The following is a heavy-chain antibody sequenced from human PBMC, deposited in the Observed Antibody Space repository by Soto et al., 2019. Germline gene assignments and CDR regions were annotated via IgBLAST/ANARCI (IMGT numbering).Heavy chain of an antibody. CDR3: ARDLLVDTAMEIYYYYYGMDV. D-gene: IGHD5-18*01. CDR1: GFTFSSYG. J-gene: IGHJ6*02. CDR2: IWYDGSNK. V-gene: IGHV3-33*01. Sequence: GGSLRLSCAASGFTFSSYGMHWVRQAPGKGLEWVAVIWYDGSNKYYADSVKGRFTISRDNSKNTLYLQMNSLRAEDTAVYYCARDLLVDTAMEIYYYYYGMDVWGQGTTVTVSS.